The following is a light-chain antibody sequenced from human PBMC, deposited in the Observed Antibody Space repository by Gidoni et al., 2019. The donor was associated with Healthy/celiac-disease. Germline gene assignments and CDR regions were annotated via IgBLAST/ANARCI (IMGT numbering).Light chain of an antibody. Sequence: EIVLPQSPGTLSLSPGERATLSCRAIQSVSSSYFAWYQQKPGQAPRLLIYGASSRAPGIPDRFSGSGSGTDFTLTISRLEPEEFAVYYCQQYGSSPPKFTFXPXTKVDIK. CDR2: GAS. J-gene: IGKJ3*01. CDR1: QSVSSSY. V-gene: IGKV3-20*01. CDR3: QQYGSSPPKFT.